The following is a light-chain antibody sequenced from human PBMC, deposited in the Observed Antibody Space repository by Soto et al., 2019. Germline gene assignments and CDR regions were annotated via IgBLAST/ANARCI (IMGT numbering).Light chain of an antibody. CDR3: SPYTSSSTRV. J-gene: IGLJ1*01. Sequence: QSVLTQPASVSGSPGEWITISCTGTSSDVGAYDFVSWYQQHPDKAPKLMIYEVSNRPSGVSNRFSGSKSVNTATLTISGLQAEDEADYYCSPYTSSSTRVFGTGTKVTVL. CDR2: EVS. CDR1: SSDVGAYDF. V-gene: IGLV2-14*03.